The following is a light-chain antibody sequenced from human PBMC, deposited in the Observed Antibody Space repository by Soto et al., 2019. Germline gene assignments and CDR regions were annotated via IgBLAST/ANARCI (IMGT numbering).Light chain of an antibody. V-gene: IGLV1-47*01. Sequence: QPVLTQPPSASGTAGQRVTISCSGSSSNIGSNYVYWYQQFPGTAPKLLIYRNNQRPSGVPDRFSGSKSGTSASLAISGLRSEDEADYYCAAWDDSLSGVIFGGGTKVTVL. CDR1: SSNIGSNY. CDR3: AAWDDSLSGVI. CDR2: RNN. J-gene: IGLJ2*01.